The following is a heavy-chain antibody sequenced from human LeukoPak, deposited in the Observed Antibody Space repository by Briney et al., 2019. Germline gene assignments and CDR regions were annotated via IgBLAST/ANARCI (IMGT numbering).Heavy chain of an antibody. CDR2: IIPIFGTA. V-gene: IGHV1-69*06. Sequence: ASVKVSRKASGGTFSSYAISWVRQAPGQGLEWMGGIIPIFGTANYAQKFQGRVTITADKSTSTAYMELSSLRSEDTAVYYCARDSTYYYDSSGYHSLDYWGQGTLVTVSS. D-gene: IGHD3-22*01. J-gene: IGHJ4*02. CDR3: ARDSTYYYDSSGYHSLDY. CDR1: GGTFSSYA.